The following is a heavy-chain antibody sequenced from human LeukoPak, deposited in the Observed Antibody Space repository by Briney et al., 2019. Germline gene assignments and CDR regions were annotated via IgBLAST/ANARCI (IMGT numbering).Heavy chain of an antibody. J-gene: IGHJ4*02. Sequence: GGSLRLSCAASGFTFSSYSMNWVRQAPGKGLEWASFVSSSTTYIYYADSLKGRFTISRDNAKNSLYLQMNSLRAEDTAVYYCARDYYGSGIDYWGQGTLVTVSS. CDR3: ARDYYGSGIDY. CDR2: VSSSTTYI. D-gene: IGHD3-10*01. CDR1: GFTFSSYS. V-gene: IGHV3-21*06.